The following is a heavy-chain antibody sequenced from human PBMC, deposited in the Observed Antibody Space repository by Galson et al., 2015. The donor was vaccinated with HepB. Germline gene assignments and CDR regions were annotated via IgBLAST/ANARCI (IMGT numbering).Heavy chain of an antibody. CDR2: IDWDDDK. Sequence: PALVKPTQTLTLTCTFSGFSLSTSGMCVSWIRQPPGKALEWLARIDWDDDKYYSTSLKTRLTISKDTSKNQVVLTMTNMDPVDTATYYCARIRAPIVGATHYFDYWGQGTLVTVSS. D-gene: IGHD1-26*01. CDR3: ARIRAPIVGATHYFDY. CDR1: GFSLSTSGMC. V-gene: IGHV2-70*11. J-gene: IGHJ4*02.